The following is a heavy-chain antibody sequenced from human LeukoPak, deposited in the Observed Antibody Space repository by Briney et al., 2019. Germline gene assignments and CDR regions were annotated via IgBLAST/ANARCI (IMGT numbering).Heavy chain of an antibody. Sequence: PSETLSLTCTVSGGSISNSRDYWAWIRQPPGKGLEWIGSIYYSGSTYYNPSLKSRVTISVDTSKNQFSLKLSSVTAADTAVYYCARARYFDWLLSREGFDYWGQGTLVTVSS. J-gene: IGHJ4*02. CDR3: ARARYFDWLLSREGFDY. D-gene: IGHD3-9*01. V-gene: IGHV4-39*07. CDR1: GGSISNSRDY. CDR2: IYYSGST.